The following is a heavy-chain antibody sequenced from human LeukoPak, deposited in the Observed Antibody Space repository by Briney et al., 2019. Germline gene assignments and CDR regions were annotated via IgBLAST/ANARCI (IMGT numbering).Heavy chain of an antibody. CDR2: ISSSSSYI. Sequence: GGSLRLSCAASGFTFSSYSMNWVRQAPGKGLEWVSSISSSSSYIYYADSVKGRFTISRDNVKNSLYLQMNSLRAEDTAVYYCASKLVVPAATPGAFDIWGQGTMVTVSS. D-gene: IGHD2-2*01. CDR1: GFTFSSYS. J-gene: IGHJ3*02. CDR3: ASKLVVPAATPGAFDI. V-gene: IGHV3-21*01.